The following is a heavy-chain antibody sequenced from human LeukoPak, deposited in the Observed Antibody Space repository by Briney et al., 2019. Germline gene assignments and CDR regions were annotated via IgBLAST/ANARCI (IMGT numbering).Heavy chain of an antibody. J-gene: IGHJ4*02. CDR3: AREVPTTSYDILTGYYNPNFDY. V-gene: IGHV1-69*05. CDR2: IIPIFGTA. D-gene: IGHD3-9*01. Sequence: SVKVSCKASGGTFSSYAISWVRQAPGQGLEWMGGIIPIFGTANYAQKFQGRVTMTTDTSTSTAYMELRSLRSDDTAVYYCAREVPTTSYDILTGYYNPNFDYWGQGTLVTVSS. CDR1: GGTFSSYA.